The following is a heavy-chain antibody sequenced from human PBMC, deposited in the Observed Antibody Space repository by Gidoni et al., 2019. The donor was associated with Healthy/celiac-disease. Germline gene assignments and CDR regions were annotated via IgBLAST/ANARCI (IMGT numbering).Heavy chain of an antibody. CDR3: AKDFRDPYY. V-gene: IGHV3-23*01. Sequence: EVQLLESGGGLLLPGWSLRLSCAASGFTFSSSAMSWVCQAPGKGLEWVSAMSGSGGSTYYADSVKGRFTISRDNSKNTLYLQMNSLRAEDTAVYYCAKDFRDPYYWGQGTLVTVSS. CDR1: GFTFSSSA. J-gene: IGHJ4*02. D-gene: IGHD3-10*01. CDR2: MSGSGGST.